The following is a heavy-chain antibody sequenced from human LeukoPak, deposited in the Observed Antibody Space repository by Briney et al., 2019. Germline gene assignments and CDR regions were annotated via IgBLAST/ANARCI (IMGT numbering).Heavy chain of an antibody. J-gene: IGHJ4*02. CDR2: IYSSGST. D-gene: IGHD1-1*01. V-gene: IGHV4-4*07. Sequence: SETLSLTCTVSGGSISSYYWRWIRQPAGRGLEWIGRIYSSGSTNYNPSLKSRVTMSVDTSKNQFSLKLSSVTAADTAVYYCARDGNWYYFDYWGQGTLVTVSS. CDR3: ARDGNWYYFDY. CDR1: GGSISSYY.